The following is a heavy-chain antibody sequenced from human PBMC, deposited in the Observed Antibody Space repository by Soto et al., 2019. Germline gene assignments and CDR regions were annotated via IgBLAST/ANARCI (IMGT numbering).Heavy chain of an antibody. CDR3: AREGGTGYSSSWYIPFDY. J-gene: IGHJ4*02. V-gene: IGHV1-69*04. D-gene: IGHD6-13*01. CDR2: IIPILGIA. Sequence: SVKLSCKASGGTFSSYTISWVRQAPGQGLEWMGRIIPILGIANYAQKFQGRVTITADKSTSTAYMELSSLRSEDTAVYYCAREGGTGYSSSWYIPFDYWGQGTLVTVSS. CDR1: GGTFSSYT.